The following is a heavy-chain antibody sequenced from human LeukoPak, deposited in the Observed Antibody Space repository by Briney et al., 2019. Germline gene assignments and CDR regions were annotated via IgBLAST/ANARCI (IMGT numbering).Heavy chain of an antibody. J-gene: IGHJ4*02. CDR1: GGSISSYY. CDR3: ARANHYHLDY. D-gene: IGHD2-2*01. Sequence: SETLALTCTVSGGSISSYYWSWIRQPPGKGLEWIGYIYYSGSTNYNPSLKSRVTISVDTSKNQFSLKLSSVTAADTAVYYRARANHYHLDYWGQGTLVTVSS. V-gene: IGHV4-59*01. CDR2: IYYSGST.